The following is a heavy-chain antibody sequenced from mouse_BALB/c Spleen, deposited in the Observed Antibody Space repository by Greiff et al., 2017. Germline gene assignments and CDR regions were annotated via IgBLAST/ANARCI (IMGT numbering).Heavy chain of an antibody. CDR3: ATHYYRSRDYFDY. CDR2: INPSNGRT. V-gene: IGHV1S81*02. J-gene: IGHJ2*01. D-gene: IGHD1-2*01. CDR1: GYTFTSYW. Sequence: QVQLQQPGAELVKPGASVKLSCKASGYTFTSYWMHWVKQRPGQGLEWIGEINPSNGRTNYNEKFKSKATLTVDKSSSTAYMQLSSLTSEDSAVYYCATHYYRSRDYFDYWGQGTTLTVSS.